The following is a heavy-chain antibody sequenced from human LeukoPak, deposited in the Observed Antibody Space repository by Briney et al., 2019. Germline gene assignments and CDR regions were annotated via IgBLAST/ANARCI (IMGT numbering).Heavy chain of an antibody. CDR1: GFTFSSYE. D-gene: IGHD3-10*01. CDR3: AKDLMRDRWFGES. V-gene: IGHV3-48*03. J-gene: IGHJ5*02. Sequence: GGSLRLSCAASGFTFSSYEMNWVRQAPGKGLEWVSYISSSGSSIDYADSVKGRFIISRDNAKNSLYLQLNSLRAEDTAVYYCAKDLMRDRWFGESWGQGTLVTVSS. CDR2: ISSSGSSI.